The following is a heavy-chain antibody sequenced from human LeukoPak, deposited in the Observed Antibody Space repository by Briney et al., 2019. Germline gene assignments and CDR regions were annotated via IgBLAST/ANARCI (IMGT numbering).Heavy chain of an antibody. V-gene: IGHV3-23*01. CDR2: ISGSGGST. CDR1: GFTFSSYA. Sequence: PGGSLRLSCAASGFTFSSYAMSWVRQAPGKGLEWVSAISGSGGSTYYADSVKGRFTISRDNSKNTLYLQMNSLRAEDTVVYYCAKKPTQYYYDSSGRGYYYYYGMDVWGQGTTVTVSS. J-gene: IGHJ6*02. D-gene: IGHD3-22*01. CDR3: AKKPTQYYYDSSGRGYYYYYGMDV.